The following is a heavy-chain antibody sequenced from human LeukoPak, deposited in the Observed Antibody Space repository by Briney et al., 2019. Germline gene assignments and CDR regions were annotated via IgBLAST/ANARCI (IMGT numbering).Heavy chain of an antibody. V-gene: IGHV3-33*06. Sequence: PGGSLRLSCAASGFIYTNYGMHWVRQAPGKGLEWVAVIWYDGSNKYYADSVKGRFTISRDNSKNTLYLQMNSLRAEDTAVYYCAKPGGHCSSTSCYAGAPWNWFDPWGQGTLVTVSS. J-gene: IGHJ5*02. CDR2: IWYDGSNK. D-gene: IGHD2-2*01. CDR3: AKPGGHCSSTSCYAGAPWNWFDP. CDR1: GFIYTNYG.